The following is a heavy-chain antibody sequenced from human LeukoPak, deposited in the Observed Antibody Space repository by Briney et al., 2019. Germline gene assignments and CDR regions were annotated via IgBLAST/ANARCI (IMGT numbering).Heavy chain of an antibody. V-gene: IGHV6-1*01. CDR3: ARSAGHFDY. CDR1: GDSLSSNSAA. Sequence: SQTLSLTCVISGDSLSSNSAAWNWIRQSPSRGLEWLGRTYYRSKWHNDYTLSVKSRITINPATSKNQFSLQLNSVTPEDMAVYYCARSAGHFDYWGQGTLVTVSS. CDR2: TYYRSKWHN. J-gene: IGHJ4*02.